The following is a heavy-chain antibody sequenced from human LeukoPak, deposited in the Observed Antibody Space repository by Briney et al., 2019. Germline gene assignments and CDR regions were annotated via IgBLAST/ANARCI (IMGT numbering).Heavy chain of an antibody. CDR2: IYYSGST. CDR3: ARAKELAEFDY. V-gene: IGHV4-59*01. Sequence: PSETLSLTCTVSGGSISSYYRSWIRQPPGKGLEWIGYIYYSGSTNYNPSLKSRVTISVDTSKNQFSLKLSSVTAADTAVYYCARAKELAEFDYWGQGTLVTVSS. D-gene: IGHD1-1*01. CDR1: GGSISSYY. J-gene: IGHJ4*02.